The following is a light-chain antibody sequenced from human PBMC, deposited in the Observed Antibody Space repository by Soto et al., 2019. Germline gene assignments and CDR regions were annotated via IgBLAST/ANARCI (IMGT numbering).Light chain of an antibody. J-gene: IGKJ5*01. V-gene: IGKV3-20*01. CDR2: GAS. CDR3: QQYDSSPIT. Sequence: EIVLTQSPGTLSLSPGERATLSCRASQSVSSSYLAWYQQKPGQAPRLLIYGASSRATGIPDRFSGSRSGTDFTLTISRLEPEDFAVYYCQQYDSSPITFGQGTRLEIK. CDR1: QSVSSSY.